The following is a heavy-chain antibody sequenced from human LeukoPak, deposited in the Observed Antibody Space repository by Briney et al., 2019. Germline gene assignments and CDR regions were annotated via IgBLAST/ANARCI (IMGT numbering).Heavy chain of an antibody. V-gene: IGHV4-59*01. J-gene: IGHJ4*02. CDR3: ARTHCSSTSCTFDY. D-gene: IGHD2-2*01. CDR2: IYSSGST. Sequence: PSETLSLTCTVSSGSISSSYWSWIRQPPGKGLEWIGYIYSSGSTNYNPSLKSRVPISVDTSKNQFSLRLSSVTAADTAVYYCARTHCSSTSCTFDYWGQGTLVTVSS. CDR1: SGSISSSY.